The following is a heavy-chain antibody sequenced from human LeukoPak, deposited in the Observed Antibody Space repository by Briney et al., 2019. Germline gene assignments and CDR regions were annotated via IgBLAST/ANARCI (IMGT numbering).Heavy chain of an antibody. CDR2: LYYSGST. Sequence: SETLSLTCTVSGGSISSYYWSWIRQPPGKELEWIGYLYYSGSTNYNPSFKSRVTMSVDTSKNQFSLKLNSMTAADTAVYYCARDGYNPIDYWGQGTLVTVSS. J-gene: IGHJ4*02. V-gene: IGHV4-59*01. CDR3: ARDGYNPIDY. CDR1: GGSISSYY. D-gene: IGHD5-24*01.